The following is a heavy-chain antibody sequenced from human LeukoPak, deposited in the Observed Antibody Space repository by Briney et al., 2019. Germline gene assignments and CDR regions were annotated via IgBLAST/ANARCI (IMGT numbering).Heavy chain of an antibody. V-gene: IGHV4-61*02. CDR3: AREVGVRYFDLADAFDI. J-gene: IGHJ3*02. CDR1: SGSISSSNYY. Sequence: SETLSLTCTVSSGSISSSNYYWSWIRQPAGKGLEWIGRISTIGITNYNPSLNSRVTISIDTSKNQFSLKLSSVTAADTAVYYCAREVGVRYFDLADAFDIWGQGTMATVSS. CDR2: ISTIGIT. D-gene: IGHD3-9*01.